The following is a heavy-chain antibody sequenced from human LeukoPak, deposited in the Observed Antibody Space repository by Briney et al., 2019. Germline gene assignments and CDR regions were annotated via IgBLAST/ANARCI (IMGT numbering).Heavy chain of an antibody. D-gene: IGHD4-17*01. V-gene: IGHV3-23*01. Sequence: GGSLRVSCVASGIAFRNYAMTWVRQAPGKGLEWVSSITGSGTTTRYADSVKGRFTIPRDNSVDTLYLQMNSLSAEDTAVYYCGIDPNGDYIGAFDFWGQGTMVTVSS. CDR2: ITGSGTTT. CDR3: GIDPNGDYIGAFDF. CDR1: GIAFRNYA. J-gene: IGHJ3*01.